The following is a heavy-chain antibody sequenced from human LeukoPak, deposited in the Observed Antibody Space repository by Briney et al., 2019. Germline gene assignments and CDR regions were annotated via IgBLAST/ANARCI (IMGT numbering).Heavy chain of an antibody. CDR1: GFIFTDYF. J-gene: IGHJ5*02. CDR2: ISGSGGST. CDR3: AKVAAAGTNWFDP. D-gene: IGHD6-13*01. Sequence: GGSLRLSCAASGFIFTDYFMSWIRQAPGKGLEWVAYISGSGGSTYYADSVKGRFTISRDNSKNTLYLQMNSLRAEDTAVYYCAKVAAAGTNWFDPWGQGTLVTVSS. V-gene: IGHV3-23*01.